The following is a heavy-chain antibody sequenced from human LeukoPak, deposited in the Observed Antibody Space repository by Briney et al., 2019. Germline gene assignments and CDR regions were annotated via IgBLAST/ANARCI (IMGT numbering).Heavy chain of an antibody. CDR2: FDPEDGET. CDR3: ATVKSRLWFGKTNWFDP. D-gene: IGHD3-10*01. CDR1: GYTLTELS. Sequence: GASVKVSCKVSGYTLTELSMHWVRQAPGKGLEWMGGFDPEDGETIYAQKFQGRVTMTEDTSTDTAYMELSSLRSEDTAVYYCATVKSRLWFGKTNWFDPWGQGTLVTVSS. V-gene: IGHV1-24*01. J-gene: IGHJ5*02.